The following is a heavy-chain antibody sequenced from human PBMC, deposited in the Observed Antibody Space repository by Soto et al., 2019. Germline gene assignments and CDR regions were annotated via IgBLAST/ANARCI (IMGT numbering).Heavy chain of an antibody. CDR1: GGSISSYY. CDR3: ARGYGDYGY. J-gene: IGHJ4*02. Sequence: ASETLSLTCTVSGGSISSYYWSWIRQPPGKGLEWIGYIYYSGSTNYNPSLKSRVTISVDTSKNQFSLKLSSVTAADTAVYYCARGYGDYGYWGQGTLVTVS. CDR2: IYYSGST. V-gene: IGHV4-59*01. D-gene: IGHD4-17*01.